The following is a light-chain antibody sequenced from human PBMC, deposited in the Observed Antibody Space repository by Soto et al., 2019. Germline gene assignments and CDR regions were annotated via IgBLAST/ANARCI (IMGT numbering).Light chain of an antibody. Sequence: QSVLTQPRSVSASPGQSVTISCTGTSSVVGRYDYVPWYQQHPGKAPKLIVYDVTERPSGVPDRFSGSKSGNTASLTISGLQAEDEADYSCCSFAGSYSYVFGTGTKVTVL. CDR3: CSFAGSYSYV. CDR2: DVT. V-gene: IGLV2-11*01. J-gene: IGLJ1*01. CDR1: SSVVGRYDY.